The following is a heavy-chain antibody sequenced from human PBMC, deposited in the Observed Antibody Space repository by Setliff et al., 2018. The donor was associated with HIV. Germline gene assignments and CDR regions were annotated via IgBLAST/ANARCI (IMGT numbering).Heavy chain of an antibody. J-gene: IGHJ3*02. CDR1: GFTFSNTW. D-gene: IGHD3-10*01. Sequence: LGESLKISCAASGFTFSNTWMNWVRQAPGKGLEWVANIKGDGSEKYYVDSVKGRFTISRDNAKNSLYLQMNSLRADDTAMYYCACPKEGYSGSGGAFQIWGQGTMVTVSS. CDR2: IKGDGSEK. CDR3: ACPKEGYSGSGGAFQI. V-gene: IGHV3-7*01.